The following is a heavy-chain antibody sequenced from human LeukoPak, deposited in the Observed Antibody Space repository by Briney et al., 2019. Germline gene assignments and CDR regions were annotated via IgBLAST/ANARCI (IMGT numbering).Heavy chain of an antibody. CDR2: IYYSGST. V-gene: IGHV4-39*01. D-gene: IGHD3-10*01. CDR3: ARLGRIPMVRGVIINWFDP. Sequence: SETLSLTCTVSGGSISSSSYYWGWIRQPPGKGLEWIGSIYYSGSTYYNPSLKSRVTISVDTSKSQFSLKLNSVTAADTAVYYCARLGRIPMVRGVIINWFDPWSQGTLVTVSS. J-gene: IGHJ5*02. CDR1: GGSISSSSYY.